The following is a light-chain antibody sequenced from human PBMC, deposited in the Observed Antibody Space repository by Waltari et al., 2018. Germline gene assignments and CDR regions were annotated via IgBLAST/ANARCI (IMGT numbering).Light chain of an antibody. CDR1: PSVSNS. J-gene: IGKJ5*01. CDR3: QLRTGWPMT. Sequence: EVVLTQSPATLSLSPGERATLSCRASPSVSNSLAWYRQKPGQAPSLLIYDASTRAAGIPDSCSGSGSATDFTLTIISLAPEDVAVYYCQLRTGWPMTFGQGTRLEIK. CDR2: DAS. V-gene: IGKV3-11*01.